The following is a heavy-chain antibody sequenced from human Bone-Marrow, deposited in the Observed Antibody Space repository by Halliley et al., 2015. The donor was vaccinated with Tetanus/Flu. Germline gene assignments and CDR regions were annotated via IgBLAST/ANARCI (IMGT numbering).Heavy chain of an antibody. J-gene: IGHJ4*02. Sequence: LGWLAVISYDGSNKFYGDSVKGRLTISRDNSKNTLSLQMNSLRAEDTAVYYCAKGEQLRAQDIDYWGQGTLVTFSS. CDR3: AKGEQLRAQDIDY. CDR2: ISYDGSNK. V-gene: IGHV3-30*18. D-gene: IGHD1-26*01.